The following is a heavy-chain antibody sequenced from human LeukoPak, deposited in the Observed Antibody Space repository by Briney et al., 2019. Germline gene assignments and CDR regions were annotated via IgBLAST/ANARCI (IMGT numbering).Heavy chain of an antibody. D-gene: IGHD4-17*01. Sequence: SETLSLTCAVSGSSISSGYYWGWIRQPPGKGLEWIGTLYHSGSTYYNPSLKSRVAISLDTSKTQFSLKLSSVTAADTALYYWSSLLSDYGAHYFDSWGQGVLVTVSS. J-gene: IGHJ4*02. CDR2: LYHSGST. CDR1: GSSISSGYY. CDR3: SSLLSDYGAHYFDS. V-gene: IGHV4-38-2*01.